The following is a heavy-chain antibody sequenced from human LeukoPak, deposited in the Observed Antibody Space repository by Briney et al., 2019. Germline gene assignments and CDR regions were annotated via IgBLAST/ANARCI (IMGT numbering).Heavy chain of an antibody. CDR2: ISYDGSNK. Sequence: PGGSLRLSCAASGFTFSSYGMHWVRQAPGKGLEWVAVISYDGSNKYCADSVKGRFTISRDNSKNTLYLQMNSLRAEDTAVYYCAKEPGGAPYYFDYWGQGTLVTVSS. V-gene: IGHV3-30*18. CDR3: AKEPGGAPYYFDY. D-gene: IGHD1-14*01. CDR1: GFTFSSYG. J-gene: IGHJ4*02.